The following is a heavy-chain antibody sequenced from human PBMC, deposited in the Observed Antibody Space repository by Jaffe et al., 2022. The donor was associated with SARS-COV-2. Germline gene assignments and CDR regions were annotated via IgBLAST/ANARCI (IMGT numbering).Heavy chain of an antibody. Sequence: QVQLVQSGAEVKKPGASMKISCKSSGYDFPNYYMHWVRQAPGQGLEWMGIIKPSSGSASYAPKLQGRVIMTSDASANSVYMELSGLTSEDTAVYYCARARTTVSFSRSFSFDSWGQGTLVTVS. V-gene: IGHV1-46*04. J-gene: IGHJ5*01. CDR3: ARARTTVSFSRSFSFDS. CDR1: GYDFPNYY. CDR2: IKPSSGSA. D-gene: IGHD4-4*01.